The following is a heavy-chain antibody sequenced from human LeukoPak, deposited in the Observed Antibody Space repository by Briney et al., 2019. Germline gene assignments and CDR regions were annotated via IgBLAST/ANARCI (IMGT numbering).Heavy chain of an antibody. CDR3: ARHPFSSPFDY. CDR1: GGPVSSDY. J-gene: IGHJ4*02. Sequence: SETLSLTRTVSGGPVSSDYWSWIRQPPGKGLEWIGYIYHTGNSDYNPSLKSRATISLDTSKNQFSLKLTSVTAADTAVYFCARHPFSSPFDYWGQGTLVTVSS. V-gene: IGHV4-59*08. CDR2: IYHTGNS. D-gene: IGHD2/OR15-2a*01.